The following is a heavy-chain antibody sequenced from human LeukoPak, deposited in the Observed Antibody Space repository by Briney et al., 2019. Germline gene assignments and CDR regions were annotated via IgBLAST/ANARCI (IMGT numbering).Heavy chain of an antibody. J-gene: IGHJ6*02. Sequence: SETLSLTCAVYGGSFSGYYWSWIRQPPGKGLEWIGEINHSRSTNYNPSLKSRVTISVDTSKNQFSLKLSSVTAADTAVYYCARGHRFLEWLPSYYYYGMDVWGQGTTVTVSS. D-gene: IGHD3-3*01. V-gene: IGHV4-34*01. CDR1: GGSFSGYY. CDR3: ARGHRFLEWLPSYYYYGMDV. CDR2: INHSRST.